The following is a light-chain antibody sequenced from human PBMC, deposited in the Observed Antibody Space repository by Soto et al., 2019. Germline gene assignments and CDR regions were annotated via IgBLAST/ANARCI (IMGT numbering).Light chain of an antibody. Sequence: QTVVTQEPSLTVSPGGTVTLTCASSTGAVTSGYYPNWFQQKPGQAPRALIYSTSNKHSWTPARFSGSLLGGKAALTLSGVQPEDEADCLLYYGGPGVFGGGTKLTVL. CDR1: TGAVTSGYY. CDR3: LLYYGGPGV. J-gene: IGLJ2*01. CDR2: STS. V-gene: IGLV7-43*01.